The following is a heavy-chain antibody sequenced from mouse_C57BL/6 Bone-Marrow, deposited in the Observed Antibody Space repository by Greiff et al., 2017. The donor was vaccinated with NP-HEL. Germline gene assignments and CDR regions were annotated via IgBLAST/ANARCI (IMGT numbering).Heavy chain of an antibody. J-gene: IGHJ3*01. CDR1: GYTFTSYG. Sequence: VQLQQSGAELARPGASVKLSCKASGYTFTSYGISWVKQRTGQGLEWIGEIYPRSGNTYYNEKFKGKATLTADKSSSTAYMELRSLTSEDSAVYFCASTMVTTRTWFAYWGQGTLVTVSA. V-gene: IGHV1-81*01. D-gene: IGHD2-2*01. CDR3: ASTMVTTRTWFAY. CDR2: IYPRSGNT.